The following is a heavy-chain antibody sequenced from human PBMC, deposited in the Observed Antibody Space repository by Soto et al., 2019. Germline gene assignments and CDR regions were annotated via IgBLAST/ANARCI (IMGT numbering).Heavy chain of an antibody. V-gene: IGHV1-18*01. CDR2: ISAYNGST. J-gene: IGHJ3*02. Sequence: GASVKVSCKTSGYTFTSYDINWVRQATGQGLEWMGWISAYNGSTNYAQKLQGRVTMTTDTSTSTAYIELRSLRSDDTAVYYCARGGLYLGGAFDIWGQGTMVTVSS. CDR1: GYTFTSYD. CDR3: ARGGLYLGGAFDI. D-gene: IGHD1-26*01.